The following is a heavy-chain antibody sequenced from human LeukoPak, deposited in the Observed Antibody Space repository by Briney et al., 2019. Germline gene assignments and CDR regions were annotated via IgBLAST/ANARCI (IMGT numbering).Heavy chain of an antibody. J-gene: IGHJ6*03. CDR3: ARDMRQSGYWGRNYYMDV. V-gene: IGHV1-18*01. Sequence: ASVKVSCKASGYTFTSYAISWVRQAPGQGLEWMGWITAYSGNTNYAQRLQGRVTMTTDTSTSTAYMELRSLRSDDTAVYYCARDMRQSGYWGRNYYMDVWGTGTTVTVSS. CDR2: ITAYSGNT. D-gene: IGHD5-12*01. CDR1: GYTFTSYA.